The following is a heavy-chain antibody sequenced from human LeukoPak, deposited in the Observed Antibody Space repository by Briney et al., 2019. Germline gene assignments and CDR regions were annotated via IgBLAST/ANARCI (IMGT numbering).Heavy chain of an antibody. Sequence: SETLSLTCTVSGGSMSSSTYYWGWIRQPPGMGLEWVGSIYYTGSTYYNPSLKSRVTISVDTSKNQFSLKMTSVTAADTAVYYCARDPQIYGGNSNWGQGTLVTVSS. J-gene: IGHJ4*02. CDR2: IYYTGST. CDR1: GGSMSSSTYY. D-gene: IGHD4-23*01. CDR3: ARDPQIYGGNSN. V-gene: IGHV4-39*07.